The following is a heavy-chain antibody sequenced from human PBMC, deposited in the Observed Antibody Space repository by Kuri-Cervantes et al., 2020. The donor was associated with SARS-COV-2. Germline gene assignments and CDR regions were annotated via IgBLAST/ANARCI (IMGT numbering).Heavy chain of an antibody. Sequence: GGSLRLSCAASGFTFSNAWMSWVRQAPGKGLEWVGRIKSKTDGGTTDYAAPVKGRFTISRDDSKNTLYLQMNSLRAEDTAVYYCARGMGAGATSWSFDYWGQGALVTVSS. D-gene: IGHD1-26*01. CDR3: ARGMGAGATSWSFDY. J-gene: IGHJ4*02. V-gene: IGHV3-15*01. CDR2: IKSKTDGGTT. CDR1: GFTFSNAW.